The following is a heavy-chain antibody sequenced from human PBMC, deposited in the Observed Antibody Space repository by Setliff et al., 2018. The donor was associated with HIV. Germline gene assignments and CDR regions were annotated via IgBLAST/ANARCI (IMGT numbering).Heavy chain of an antibody. V-gene: IGHV1-2*02. CDR1: GYTFTDYY. Sequence: ASVKVSCKASGYTFTDYYMHWVQQAPGQGLEWMGWINPNSGGTKYAQTFQGRVTVTRDTSINTAYMDLSRLRSDDTAVYYCARDKLEETTESLWGPMKNDAFDIWGPGTLVTVSS. J-gene: IGHJ3*02. CDR2: INPNSGGT. CDR3: ARDKLEETTESLWGPMKNDAFDI. D-gene: IGHD1-1*01.